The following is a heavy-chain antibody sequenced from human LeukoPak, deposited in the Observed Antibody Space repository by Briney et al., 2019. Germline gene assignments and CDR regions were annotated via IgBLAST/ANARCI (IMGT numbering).Heavy chain of an antibody. D-gene: IGHD2-15*01. V-gene: IGHV4-39*01. CDR1: GGSISSSSYY. J-gene: IGHJ3*01. CDR3: ARPFGRSGPRPGAFDF. Sequence: SETLSLTCTVSGGSISSSSYYWGWIRQPPGKGLEWIGSIYYSGSTYYNPSLKSRVTISVDTSKNQFSLKLSSVTAADTAVYYCARPFGRSGPRPGAFDFWGQGTMVTVFS. CDR2: IYYSGST.